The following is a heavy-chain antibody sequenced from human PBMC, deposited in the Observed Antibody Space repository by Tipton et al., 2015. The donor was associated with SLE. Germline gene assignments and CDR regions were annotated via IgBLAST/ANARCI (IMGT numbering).Heavy chain of an antibody. D-gene: IGHD6-6*01. CDR3: AKDRGVGIAARLDY. V-gene: IGHV3-9*01. Sequence: SLRLSCAASGFTFDDYAMHWVRQAPGKGLEWVSGISWNSGSIGYADSVKGRFTISRDNAKNSLYLQMNSLRAEDTALYYCAKDRGVGIAARLDYWGQGTLVTVSS. CDR1: GFTFDDYA. CDR2: ISWNSGSI. J-gene: IGHJ4*02.